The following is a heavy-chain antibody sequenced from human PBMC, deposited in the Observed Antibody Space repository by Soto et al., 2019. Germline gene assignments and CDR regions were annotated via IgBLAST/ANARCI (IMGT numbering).Heavy chain of an antibody. CDR1: GGSISSGGYY. Sequence: SETLSLTCTVSGGSISSGGYYWSWIRQHPGKGLEWIGYIYYSGSTYYNPSLKSRVTISVDTSKNQFSLKLSSVTAADTAVYYCASSWGSYPLQYFQHWGQGTLVTVSS. CDR2: IYYSGST. J-gene: IGHJ1*01. CDR3: ASSWGSYPLQYFQH. V-gene: IGHV4-31*03. D-gene: IGHD3-16*02.